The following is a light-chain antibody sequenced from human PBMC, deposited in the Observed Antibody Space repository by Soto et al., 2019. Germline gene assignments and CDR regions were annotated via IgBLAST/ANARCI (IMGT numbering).Light chain of an antibody. CDR3: SSHTISSALQV. Sequence: QYVLAQPAYVSGSPGQSITISCTGTISDFVVYNYVSWYQQHPGKAPKLMIYGVSNRPSGVSNRFSGSKSGNTASLTISGLQADDEADYYCSSHTISSALQVFGTGTKVTVL. CDR2: GVS. CDR1: ISDFVVYNY. J-gene: IGLJ1*01. V-gene: IGLV2-14*01.